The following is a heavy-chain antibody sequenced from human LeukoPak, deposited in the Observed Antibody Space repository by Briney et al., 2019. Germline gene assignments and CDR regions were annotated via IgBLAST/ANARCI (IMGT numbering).Heavy chain of an antibody. CDR1: DYTFISYG. Sequence: ASVKVSCKTSDYTFISYGISWVRQAPGQGLQWMGWISAFNGNTNYAQKLQGRVTMTTDTSTSTAYMELRSLRSDDTAVHYCARVAAADYFDYWGQGTLVTVSS. V-gene: IGHV1-18*01. D-gene: IGHD6-13*01. J-gene: IGHJ4*02. CDR3: ARVAAADYFDY. CDR2: ISAFNGNT.